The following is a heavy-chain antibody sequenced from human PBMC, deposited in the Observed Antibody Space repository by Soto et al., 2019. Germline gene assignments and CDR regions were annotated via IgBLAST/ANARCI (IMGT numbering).Heavy chain of an antibody. D-gene: IGHD3-22*01. V-gene: IGHV4-30-4*01. CDR3: VSYYDSSGYYAYYFDY. Sequence: QVQLQESGPGLVKPSQTLSLTCTVSGGSISSGDNYWSRIRQPAGKGLEWIGYIYYSGSTYYNPSLKSRVTISVDTSKNQFSLKLSSVTAADTAVYYCVSYYDSSGYYAYYFDYWGQGTLVTVSS. CDR1: GGSISSGDNY. J-gene: IGHJ4*02. CDR2: IYYSGST.